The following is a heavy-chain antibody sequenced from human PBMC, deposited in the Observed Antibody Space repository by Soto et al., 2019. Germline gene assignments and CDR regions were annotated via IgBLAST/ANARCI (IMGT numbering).Heavy chain of an antibody. J-gene: IGHJ6*02. CDR1: GFTFGTYA. Sequence: QVQLVESGGGVVQPGRSLRLSCAASGFTFGTYAMHWVRQAPGKGLEWVAVISYDGSHKYYADSAKGRFSISRDNSKNTLYLQMNSLRVEDTAVYYCAKDSSTGLVTSYYYGMDVWGQGTTVTVSS. CDR2: ISYDGSHK. CDR3: AKDSSTGLVTSYYYGMDV. V-gene: IGHV3-30*18. D-gene: IGHD6-13*01.